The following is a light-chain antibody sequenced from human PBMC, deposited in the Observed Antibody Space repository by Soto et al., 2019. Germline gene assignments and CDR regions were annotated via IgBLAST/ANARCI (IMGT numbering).Light chain of an antibody. V-gene: IGKV3-15*01. Sequence: EIVMTQSPATLSVSPGERATLSCRASQSVSSNLAWYQQKPGQAPRLLIYGASTRATGIPARFSGSGSGTEFTLTISSLQSEYFAVYYCQQYNDWPPLTFGGGTKVEMK. CDR2: GAS. CDR3: QQYNDWPPLT. J-gene: IGKJ4*01. CDR1: QSVSSN.